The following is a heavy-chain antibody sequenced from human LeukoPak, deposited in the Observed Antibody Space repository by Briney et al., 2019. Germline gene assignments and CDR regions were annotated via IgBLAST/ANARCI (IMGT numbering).Heavy chain of an antibody. J-gene: IGHJ4*02. D-gene: IGHD3-10*01. V-gene: IGHV4-59*08. CDR3: ARHRGAGFDY. Sequence: PSETLSLTCTVSGVSLSNYYWSWIRPPPGKGRESSGYIYYSGSTKYNPSLMTRLPISGHTSKTQFPLNLPCVTAAHTPVSYCARHRGAGFDYWGQGTLVTVSS. CDR1: GVSLSNYY. CDR2: IYYSGST.